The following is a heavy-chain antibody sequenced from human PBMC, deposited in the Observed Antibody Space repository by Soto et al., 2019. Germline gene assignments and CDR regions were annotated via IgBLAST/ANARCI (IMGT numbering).Heavy chain of an antibody. V-gene: IGHV3-23*01. D-gene: IGHD1-1*01. J-gene: IGHJ4*02. CDR2: IGSDGST. CDR1: GFPFSRHA. CDR3: AKDPYNHRFDS. Sequence: GGSLRLSCAASGFPFSRHAMAWVRRAAGRGLEWVATIGSDGSTYHAESVKGRFSISRDNYGNMLHLQLNSLRVEDTGIYYFAKDPYNHRFDSWGQGTMVTVSS.